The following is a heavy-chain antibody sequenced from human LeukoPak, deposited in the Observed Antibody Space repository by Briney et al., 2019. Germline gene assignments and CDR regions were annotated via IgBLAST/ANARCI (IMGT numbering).Heavy chain of an antibody. Sequence: GGSQRLPCAASGFTFSSYSMNWVRQAPGKGLEWVSYISSSSSTIYYADSVKGRFTISRDNAKNSLYLQMNSLRAEDTAVYYCARDRTVPGVPYYWFDPWGRGGMLGVSS. CDR3: ARDRTVPGVPYYWFDP. V-gene: IGHV3-48*01. J-gene: IGHJ5*02. CDR2: ISSSSSTI. D-gene: IGHD2-2*01. CDR1: GFTFSSYS.